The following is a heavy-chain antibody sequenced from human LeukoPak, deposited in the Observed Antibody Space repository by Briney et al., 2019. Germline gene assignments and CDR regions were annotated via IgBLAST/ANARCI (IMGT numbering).Heavy chain of an antibody. J-gene: IGHJ5*02. CDR1: GFTFSSYA. CDR3: AKGQQQLVRGDWFDP. V-gene: IGHV3-23*01. D-gene: IGHD6-13*01. Sequence: GGSLRLSCAASGFTFSSYAMSWARQAPGKGLEWVSAISGSGGSTCYADSVKGRFTISRDNSKNTLYLQMNSLRAEDTAVYYCAKGQQQLVRGDWFDPWGQGTLVTVSS. CDR2: ISGSGGST.